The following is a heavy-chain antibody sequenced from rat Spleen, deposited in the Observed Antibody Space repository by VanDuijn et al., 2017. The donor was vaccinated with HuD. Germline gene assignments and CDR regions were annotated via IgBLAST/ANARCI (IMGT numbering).Heavy chain of an antibody. D-gene: IGHD3-1*01. Sequence: QVQLKESGPGLVRPSQTPSLTCTVSGFSLSNYGVFWVRQPPGKGLEWMGVIWGDGNSNFNSALKSRLSISRDTSKNQVFLKMNSLQTDDTGTYYCTIHPRYWGQGVMVTVSS. V-gene: IGHV2-13*01. CDR2: IWGDGNS. CDR3: TIHPRY. CDR1: GFSLSNYG. J-gene: IGHJ2*01.